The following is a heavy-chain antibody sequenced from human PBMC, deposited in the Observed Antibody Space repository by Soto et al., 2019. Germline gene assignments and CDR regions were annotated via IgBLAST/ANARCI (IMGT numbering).Heavy chain of an antibody. CDR2: ISGSGGST. J-gene: IGHJ4*02. CDR1: GFTFSGYA. CDR3: AKGLYGSGSLKYFDY. Sequence: PGGSLRLSCAASGFTFSGYAMSWVRQAPGKGLEWVSAISGSGGSTYYADSVKGRFTISRDNSKNTLYLQMNSLRVEDTAVYYCAKGLYGSGSLKYFDYWGQGTLVTVSS. D-gene: IGHD3-10*01. V-gene: IGHV3-23*01.